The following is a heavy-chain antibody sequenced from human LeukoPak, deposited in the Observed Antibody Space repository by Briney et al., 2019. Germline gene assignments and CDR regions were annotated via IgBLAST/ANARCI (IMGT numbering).Heavy chain of an antibody. D-gene: IGHD1-7*01. CDR3: VRGVGVSRFNYLDP. Sequence: GGSLRLSGAASGFTFSSFGMHWVRQAPGKGLEWVAVIWYDASNKYYVDSVGGRFTISRDNSKNTLYLQMNSLRDDDTAVYYCVRGVGVSRFNYLDPWGQGTLVIVSS. V-gene: IGHV3-33*01. CDR2: IWYDASNK. CDR1: GFTFSSFG. J-gene: IGHJ5*02.